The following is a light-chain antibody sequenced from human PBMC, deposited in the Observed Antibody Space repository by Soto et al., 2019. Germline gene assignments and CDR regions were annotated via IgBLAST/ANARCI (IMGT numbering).Light chain of an antibody. Sequence: QSVLTQPPSVTGAPGQVVTISCTGSSSNIGATYDVQWYQQLPGTAPKLLIYGNSNRPSGVPDRFSGSKSGTSASLAITGLQADDEADYYCQSYDSSLSAHYVFGTGTKVTVL. J-gene: IGLJ1*01. V-gene: IGLV1-40*01. CDR2: GNS. CDR3: QSYDSSLSAHYV. CDR1: SSNIGATYD.